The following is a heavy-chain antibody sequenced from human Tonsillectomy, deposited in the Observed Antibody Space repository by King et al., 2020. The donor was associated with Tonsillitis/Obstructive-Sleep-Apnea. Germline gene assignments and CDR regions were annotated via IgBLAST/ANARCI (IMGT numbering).Heavy chain of an antibody. Sequence: VQLQESGPGLVKPSQTLSLTCTISGGSISSGGYYWSWIRQHPGKGLEWIGYIYYRGNTYYIPSLKSRVTISVDTSKNQFSLKLSSVTAADTAVYYCARGLYGDYVRPWYFDLWGRGTLVTVSS. CDR3: ARGLYGDYVRPWYFDL. CDR2: IYYRGNT. V-gene: IGHV4-31*03. D-gene: IGHD4-17*01. J-gene: IGHJ2*01. CDR1: GGSISSGGYY.